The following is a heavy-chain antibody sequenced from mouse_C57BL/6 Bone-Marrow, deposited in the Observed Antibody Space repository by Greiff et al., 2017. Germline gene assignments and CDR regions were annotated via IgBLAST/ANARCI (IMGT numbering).Heavy chain of an antibody. CDR3: ARRWIFSTGSSPYYAMDY. CDR2: IHPNSGST. V-gene: IGHV1-64*01. D-gene: IGHD1-1*01. J-gene: IGHJ4*01. Sequence: VQLQQPGAELVKPGASVKLSCKASGYTFTSYWMHWVKQRPGQGLEWIGMIHPNSGSTNYNEKFKSKATLTVDKSSSTAYMQLSSLTSEDSAVYYCARRWIFSTGSSPYYAMDYWVQGTSVTVSS. CDR1: GYTFTSYW.